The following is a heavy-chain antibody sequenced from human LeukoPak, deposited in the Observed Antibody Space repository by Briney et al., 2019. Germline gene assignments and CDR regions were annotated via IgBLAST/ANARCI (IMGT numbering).Heavy chain of an antibody. CDR2: INHSGST. CDR3: ARGRYYGSGSYYGYHP. V-gene: IGHV4-34*01. D-gene: IGHD3-10*01. CDR1: GGSFSGYY. Sequence: SETLSLTCAVYGGSFSGYYWSWIRQPPGKGLEWIGEINHSGSTNYNPSLKSRVTISVDTSKNQFSLKLSSVTAADTAVYYCARGRYYGSGSYYGYHPWGQGTLVTVSS. J-gene: IGHJ5*02.